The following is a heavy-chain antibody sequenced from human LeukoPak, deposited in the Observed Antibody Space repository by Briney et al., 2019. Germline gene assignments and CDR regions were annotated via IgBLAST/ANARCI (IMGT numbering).Heavy chain of an antibody. J-gene: IGHJ5*02. Sequence: GGSLRLSCAASGFTFSDYYMSWIRQAPGKGLEWVSYISSSSSYTNYADSVKGRFTISRDNAKNSLYLQMNSLRAEDTAVYYCARDPGYNWKRVNWFDPWGQGTPVTVSS. V-gene: IGHV3-11*06. CDR3: ARDPGYNWKRVNWFDP. CDR2: ISSSSSYT. D-gene: IGHD1-1*01. CDR1: GFTFSDYY.